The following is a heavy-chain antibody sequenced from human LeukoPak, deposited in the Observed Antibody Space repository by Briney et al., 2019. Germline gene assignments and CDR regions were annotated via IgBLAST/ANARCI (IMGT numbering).Heavy chain of an antibody. Sequence: GESLKISWKGSGYSFTTSWIGWVRQMPGKGLEWMGIIYPGDSDTRYSPSFQGHVTISADKSISTAYLQWSSLKASDTAMYYCARLARIAVAGTLIWGASHNWGRGTMVTVSS. J-gene: IGHJ3*02. CDR3: ARLARIAVAGTLIWGASHN. CDR2: IYPGDSDT. V-gene: IGHV5-51*01. D-gene: IGHD6-19*01. CDR1: GYSFTTSW.